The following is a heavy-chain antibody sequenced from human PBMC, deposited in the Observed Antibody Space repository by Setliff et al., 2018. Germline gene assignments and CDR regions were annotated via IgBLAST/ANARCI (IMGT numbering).Heavy chain of an antibody. CDR3: ARQGSGYDYVWLDYYYYGMDV. CDR1: GYSISSGYY. CDR2: IYHSGST. Sequence: PSETLSLTCAVSGYSISSGYYWGWIRQPPGKGLEWIGSIYHSGSTYYNPSLKSRVTISVDTSKNQFSLKLSSVTAADTAAYYCARQGSGYDYVWLDYYYYGMDVWGQGTTVTVSS. D-gene: IGHD5-12*01. J-gene: IGHJ6*02. V-gene: IGHV4-38-2*01.